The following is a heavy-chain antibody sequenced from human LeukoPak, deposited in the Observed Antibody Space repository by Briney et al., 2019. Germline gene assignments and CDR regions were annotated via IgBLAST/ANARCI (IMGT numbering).Heavy chain of an antibody. Sequence: SQTLSFTCTVSGGSISSGGYYWSWIRQHPGKGLEWIGYIYYSGSTYYNPSLKSRVTISVDTSKNQFSLKLSSVTAAVTAVYYCARVSYYGSGSYYYYYYMDVWGKGTTVTVSS. CDR3: ARVSYYGSGSYYYYYYMDV. V-gene: IGHV4-31*03. J-gene: IGHJ6*03. CDR1: GGSISSGGYY. D-gene: IGHD3-10*01. CDR2: IYYSGST.